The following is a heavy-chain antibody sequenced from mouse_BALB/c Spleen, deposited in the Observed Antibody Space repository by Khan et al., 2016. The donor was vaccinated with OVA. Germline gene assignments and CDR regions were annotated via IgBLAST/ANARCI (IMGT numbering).Heavy chain of an antibody. CDR3: ARPPYFSYTLDD. CDR2: INTYTGEP. Sequence: QIQLVQSGPELKKPGETVKISCKASGYTFTNYGMNWVKQSPGKALKWMGWINTYTGEPTYADDFKGRFAFSLETSASTAYLQINNLKNEDTATYFWARPPYFSYTLDDWGQGTSVTVAS. V-gene: IGHV9-3-1*01. J-gene: IGHJ4*01. D-gene: IGHD2-10*01. CDR1: GYTFTNYG.